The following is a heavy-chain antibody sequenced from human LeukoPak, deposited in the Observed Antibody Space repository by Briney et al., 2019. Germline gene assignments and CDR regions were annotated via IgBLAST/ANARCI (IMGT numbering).Heavy chain of an antibody. CDR1: GESFAGYY. V-gene: IGHV4-34*12. D-gene: IGHD2-2*01. J-gene: IGHJ4*02. Sequence: SETLSLTCAVYGESFAGYYWTWIRQPPGKGLEWIGEVIHSGSTNYNPSLKSRVTVSADTSKNQFSLKLSSVTAADTAVYYCARHRYCSSTSCYLFDYWGQGTLVTVSS. CDR2: VIHSGST. CDR3: ARHRYCSSTSCYLFDY.